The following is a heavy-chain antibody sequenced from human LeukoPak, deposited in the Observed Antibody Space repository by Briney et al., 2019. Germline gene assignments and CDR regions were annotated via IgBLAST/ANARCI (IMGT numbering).Heavy chain of an antibody. CDR2: ICYDGNNK. V-gene: IGHV3-33*01. J-gene: IGHJ6*02. Sequence: GGSLRLSCAASGFTFSSYGMHWVRQAPGKGLEWVAVICYDGNNKYYADSVKGRFTISRDNFKNTLSLQMNSLGAEDTAVYYCARDRGMGVWGQGTTVTVSS. CDR3: ARDRGMGV. CDR1: GFTFSSYG. D-gene: IGHD3-10*01.